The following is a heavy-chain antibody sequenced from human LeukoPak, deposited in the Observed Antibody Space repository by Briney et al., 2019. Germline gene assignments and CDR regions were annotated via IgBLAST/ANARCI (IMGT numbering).Heavy chain of an antibody. CDR3: TTDLGYYDSSGYLYFDY. CDR2: IKSKTDGGTT. J-gene: IGHJ4*02. CDR1: GFTFSNAW. D-gene: IGHD3-22*01. V-gene: IGHV3-15*01. Sequence: GGYLRLYCAASGFTFSNAWMSWVRQAPGKGLEWVGRIKSKTDGGTTDYAAPVKGRFTISRDDSKNTLYLQMNSLKTEDTAVYYCTTDLGYYDSSGYLYFDYWGQGTLATVSS.